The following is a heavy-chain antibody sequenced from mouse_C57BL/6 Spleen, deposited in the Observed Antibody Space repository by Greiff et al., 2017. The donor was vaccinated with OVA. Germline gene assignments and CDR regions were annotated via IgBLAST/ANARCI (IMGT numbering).Heavy chain of an antibody. CDR2: IDPENGDT. Sequence: VHVKQSGAELVRPGASVKLSCTASGFNIKDDYMHWVKQRPEQGLEWIGWIDPENGDTEYASKFQGKATITADTSSNTAYLQLSSLTSEDTAVYYCTFSGFVYWGQGTLVTVSA. D-gene: IGHD6-2*01. CDR1: GFNIKDDY. CDR3: TFSGFVY. J-gene: IGHJ3*01. V-gene: IGHV14-4*01.